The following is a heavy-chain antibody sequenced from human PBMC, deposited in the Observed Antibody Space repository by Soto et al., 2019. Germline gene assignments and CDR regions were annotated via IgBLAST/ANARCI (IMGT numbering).Heavy chain of an antibody. CDR2: IIPIFGTA. Sequence: ASVKVSCKASGGTFSSYAISWVRQAPGQGLEWMGGIIPIFGTANYAQKFQGRVTITADESTSTAYMELSSLRSEDTAVYYCASLHIVVVTAIRIWKWFDPCGQGTLVTVCS. CDR3: ASLHIVVVTAIRIWKWFDP. V-gene: IGHV1-69*13. J-gene: IGHJ5*02. CDR1: GGTFSSYA. D-gene: IGHD2-21*02.